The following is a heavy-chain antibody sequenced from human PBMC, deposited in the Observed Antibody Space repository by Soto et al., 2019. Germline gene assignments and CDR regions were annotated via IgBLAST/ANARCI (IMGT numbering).Heavy chain of an antibody. J-gene: IGHJ4*02. CDR2: ISYDGSNK. CDR3: AKDFYYYGSGSLSLDY. D-gene: IGHD3-10*01. CDR1: GFTFSSYG. V-gene: IGHV3-30*18. Sequence: LRLSCAASGFTFSSYGMHWVRQAPGKGLEWVAVISYDGSNKYYAGSVKGRFTISRDNSKNTLYLQMNSLRAEDTAVYYCAKDFYYYGSGSLSLDYWGQGALVTVSS.